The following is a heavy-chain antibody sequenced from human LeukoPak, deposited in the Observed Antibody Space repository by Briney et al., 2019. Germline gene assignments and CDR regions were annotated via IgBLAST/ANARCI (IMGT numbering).Heavy chain of an antibody. CDR3: ARLLGGSGSYSSYFDY. CDR2: IYHSGST. D-gene: IGHD3-10*01. Sequence: SETLSLTCTVSGGSISSGGYYWSWIRQPPGKGLEWIGYIYHSGSTYYNPSLKSRVTISVDRSKNQFSLKLSSVTAADTAVYYCARLLGGSGSYSSYFDYWGQGSLVTVSS. J-gene: IGHJ4*02. V-gene: IGHV4-30-2*01. CDR1: GGSISSGGYY.